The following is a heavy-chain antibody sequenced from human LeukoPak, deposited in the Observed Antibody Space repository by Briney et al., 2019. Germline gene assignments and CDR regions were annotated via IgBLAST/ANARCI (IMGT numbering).Heavy chain of an antibody. CDR2: FYNSGRS. D-gene: IGHD3-3*01. CDR3: AREKKWEWLSIDY. Sequence: SETLSLTCTVSDDSISDYYRGWIRQPPGKGLEWIGYFYNSGRSTYNPSLKSRVTISADTSKNHFSLKLNSVTTADTAVYYCAREKKWEWLSIDYWGQGTLVTVSS. CDR1: DDSISDYY. J-gene: IGHJ4*02. V-gene: IGHV4-59*01.